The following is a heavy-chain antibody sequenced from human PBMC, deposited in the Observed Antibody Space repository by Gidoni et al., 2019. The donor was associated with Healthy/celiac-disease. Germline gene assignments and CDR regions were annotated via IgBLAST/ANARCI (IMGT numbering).Heavy chain of an antibody. D-gene: IGHD3-22*01. Sequence: EVQLVESGGGLVKPGGSLRLSCAASGFTFSNAWMSWVRQAPGKGLEWVGRIKSKTDGGTTDYAAPVKGRFTISRDDSKNTLYLQMNSLKTEDTAVYYCTTDTYYDSSGPQTLYYFDYWGQGTLVTVSS. V-gene: IGHV3-15*01. J-gene: IGHJ4*02. CDR2: IKSKTDGGTT. CDR3: TTDTYYDSSGPQTLYYFDY. CDR1: GFTFSNAW.